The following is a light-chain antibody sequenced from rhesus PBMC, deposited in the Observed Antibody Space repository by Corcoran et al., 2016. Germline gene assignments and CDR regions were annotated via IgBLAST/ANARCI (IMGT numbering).Light chain of an antibody. CDR3: LQHNSYPLT. V-gene: IGKV1-28*02. CDR2: AAS. Sequence: DIQMTQSPSSLSASVGDTVTITCRASQGISSYLNWFQQKPGKAPKFLIYAASRLESGVPSRFSGGGSGAVITFTISSQQPEVFAIYYYLQHNSYPLTFGGGTKVELK. J-gene: IGKJ4*01. CDR1: QGISSY.